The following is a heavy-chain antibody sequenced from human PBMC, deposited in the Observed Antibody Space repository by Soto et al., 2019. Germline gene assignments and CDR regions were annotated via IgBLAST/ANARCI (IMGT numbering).Heavy chain of an antibody. CDR1: SGSITSSNW. CDR2: IFHNGNT. D-gene: IGHD2-8*01. Sequence: QVQLQESGPGLVKPSGTLSLTCAVSSGSITSSNWWSWVRQPPGKGLEWIGEIFHNGNTYYNPSFKSRVTMSVDTSKNQFSLNLGSVTAADTAVYYCARRTWGMDVWGQGTTVTVSS. J-gene: IGHJ6*02. V-gene: IGHV4-4*02. CDR3: ARRTWGMDV.